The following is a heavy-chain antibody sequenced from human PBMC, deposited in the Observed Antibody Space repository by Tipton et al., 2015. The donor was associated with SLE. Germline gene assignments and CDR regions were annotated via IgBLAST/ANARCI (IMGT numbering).Heavy chain of an antibody. CDR1: GGSISSSSYY. CDR2: IYYSGST. V-gene: IGHV4-39*07. D-gene: IGHD2-15*01. J-gene: IGHJ4*02. Sequence: TLSLTCTVSGGSISSSSYYWGWIRQPPGKGPEWIGSIYYSGSTYYNPSLKSRVTISVDTSKNQFSLKLSSVTAADTAVYYCARDVGYCSGGSCHEPGGWGQGVLVSVSS. CDR3: ARDVGYCSGGSCHEPGG.